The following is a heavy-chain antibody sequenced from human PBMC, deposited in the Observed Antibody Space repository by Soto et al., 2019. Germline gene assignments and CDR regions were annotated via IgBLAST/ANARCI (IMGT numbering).Heavy chain of an antibody. D-gene: IGHD3-22*01. J-gene: IGHJ5*02. CDR2: INPNSGGT. V-gene: IGHV1-2*02. CDR1: GYTFTGYY. Sequence: QVQLVQSGAEVKKPGASVKVSCKASGYTFTGYYMHWVRQAPGQGLEWMGWINPNSGGTNYAQKFQGRVTMNRDTSISTAYMELSRLRSDDTAVYYCARSRGDDISGFNWFDPWGQGTLVIVSS. CDR3: ARSRGDDISGFNWFDP.